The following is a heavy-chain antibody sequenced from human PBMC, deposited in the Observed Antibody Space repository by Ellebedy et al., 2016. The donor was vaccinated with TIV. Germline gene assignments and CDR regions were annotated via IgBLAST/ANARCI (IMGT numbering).Heavy chain of an antibody. D-gene: IGHD6-13*01. CDR2: ISYTGDTR. J-gene: IGHJ4*02. CDR1: GFTFSGYY. V-gene: IGHV3-11*01. CDR3: GRLGVIAGAGASDY. Sequence: PGGSLRLSCAGSGFTFSGYYMSWIRQAPGKALEWVSYISYTGDTRHYADSVKGRFNISRDNAKNSLYLQMSSLRAEDTAVDYCGRLGVIAGAGASDYWGQGTLVIVSS.